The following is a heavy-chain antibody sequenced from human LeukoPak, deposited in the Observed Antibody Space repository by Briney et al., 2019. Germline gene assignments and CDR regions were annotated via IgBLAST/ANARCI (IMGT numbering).Heavy chain of an antibody. CDR2: IYYSGST. J-gene: IGHJ4*02. V-gene: IGHV4-39*07. Sequence: SETLPLTCTVSGGSISSSSYYWGWIRQPPGKGLEWIGSIYYSGSTYYNPSLKSRVTISVDTSKNQFSLKLSSVTAADTAVYYCVRSTQPSYFDYWGQGTLVTVSS. D-gene: IGHD5/OR15-5a*01. CDR3: VRSTQPSYFDY. CDR1: GGSISSSSYY.